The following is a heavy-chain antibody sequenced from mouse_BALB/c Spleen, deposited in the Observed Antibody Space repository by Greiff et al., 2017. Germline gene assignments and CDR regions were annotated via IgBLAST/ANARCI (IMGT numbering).Heavy chain of an antibody. CDR1: GYSITSGYY. CDR3: ARDRAGTWYFDV. D-gene: IGHD3-1*01. Sequence: DVQLQESGPGLVKPSQSLSLTCSVTGYSITSGYYWNWIRQFPGNKLEWMGYISYDGSNNYNPSLKNRISITRDTSKNQFFLKLNSVTTEDTATYYCARDRAGTWYFDVWGAGTTVTVSS. CDR2: ISYDGSN. V-gene: IGHV3-6*02. J-gene: IGHJ1*01.